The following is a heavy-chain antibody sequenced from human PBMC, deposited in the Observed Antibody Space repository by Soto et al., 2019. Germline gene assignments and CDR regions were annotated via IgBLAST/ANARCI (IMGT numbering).Heavy chain of an antibody. D-gene: IGHD3-3*01. CDR1: GYTFTSYD. CDR2: INPSGGST. CDR3: ARDSDSRITIFVVVILYYGMDV. J-gene: IGHJ6*02. Sequence: ASVKVSCKASGYTFTSYDMHWVRQAPGRGLEWMGIINPSGGSTSYAQKFQGRVTMTRDTSTSTVYMELSSLRSEDTAVYYCARDSDSRITIFVVVILYYGMDVWGQGTTITVSS. V-gene: IGHV1-46*01.